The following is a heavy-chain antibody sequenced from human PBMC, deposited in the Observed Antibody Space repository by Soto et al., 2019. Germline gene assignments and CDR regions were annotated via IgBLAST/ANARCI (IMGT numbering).Heavy chain of an antibody. D-gene: IGHD3-22*01. V-gene: IGHV1-18*04. Sequence: QVQLGQSGAEVKKPGASVKVSCRASGNTFTIYGISWGRQPPGQGLEWMGWISGYNGNTDYAQNLQDRVTLTTDASTSSVYMELRSLRSDDTAVYYCARVDYYDSSGYYGYWGQGTLITVSS. J-gene: IGHJ4*02. CDR3: ARVDYYDSSGYYGY. CDR1: GNTFTIYG. CDR2: ISGYNGNT.